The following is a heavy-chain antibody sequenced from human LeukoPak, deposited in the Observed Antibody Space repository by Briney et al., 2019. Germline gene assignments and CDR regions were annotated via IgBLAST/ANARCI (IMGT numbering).Heavy chain of an antibody. Sequence: SETLSLTCTVSGGSISSYYWSWIRQPPGKGLEWIGYFYYSGSTNYNPSLKSRVTISVDTSKNQFSLKLSSVTAADTAVYYCARDQNFCGDCYSRDSNWYFDLWGRGTLVTVSS. CDR2: FYYSGST. CDR3: ARDQNFCGDCYSRDSNWYFDL. V-gene: IGHV4-59*01. CDR1: GGSISSYY. J-gene: IGHJ2*01. D-gene: IGHD2-21*02.